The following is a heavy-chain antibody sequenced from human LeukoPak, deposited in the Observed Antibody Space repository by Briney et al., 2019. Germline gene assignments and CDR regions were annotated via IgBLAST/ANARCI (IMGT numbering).Heavy chain of an antibody. CDR3: ARDFWGLDY. V-gene: IGHV3-48*04. D-gene: IGHD7-27*01. J-gene: IGHJ4*02. Sequence: GGSLRLSCAASGFTFSSYSMNWVRQAPGKGLEWVSSISSSSSTIYYADSVKGRFTVSRDNAKNSLYLQMNSLRAEDTAVYFCARDFWGLDYWGQGTQVTVSS. CDR2: ISSSSSTI. CDR1: GFTFSSYS.